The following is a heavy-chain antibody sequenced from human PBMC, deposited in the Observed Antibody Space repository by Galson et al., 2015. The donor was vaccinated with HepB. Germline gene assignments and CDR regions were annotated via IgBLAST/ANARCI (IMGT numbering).Heavy chain of an antibody. V-gene: IGHV1-2*06. CDR1: GYTFTSYA. CDR3: ARGPYGVVATSYLDY. J-gene: IGHJ4*02. CDR2: INPNSGGT. D-gene: IGHD3-3*01. Sequence: SVKVSCKASGYTFTSYAMNWVRQAPGQGLEWMGRINPNSGGTNYAQKFQGRVTMTRDTSISTAYMELSRLRSDDTAVYYCARGPYGVVATSYLDYWGQGTLVTVSS.